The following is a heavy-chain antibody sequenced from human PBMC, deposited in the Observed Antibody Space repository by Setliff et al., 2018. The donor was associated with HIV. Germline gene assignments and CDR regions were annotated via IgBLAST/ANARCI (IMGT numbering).Heavy chain of an antibody. D-gene: IGHD6-19*01. CDR1: AGSISSSNYY. CDR2: IYYSYSSGST. CDR3: ARDRSSGWSSDWFDT. Sequence: PSETLSLTCTVSAGSISSSNYYWGWIRQPPGKGLEWIGSIYYSYSSGSTYYNPSLKSRVTISVDPSKNQFSLKLRSVTAADTAVYFCARDRSSGWSSDWFDTWGQGILVTVSS. J-gene: IGHJ5*02. V-gene: IGHV4-39*07.